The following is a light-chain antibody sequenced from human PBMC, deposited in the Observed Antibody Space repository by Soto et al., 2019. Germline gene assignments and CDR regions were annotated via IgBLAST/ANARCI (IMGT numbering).Light chain of an antibody. CDR3: EQYGNSRT. Sequence: EIVLTQSPATLSLSPGERATLSCRASQSVSSYLAWYQQKPGQPPRLLIYGASSRATAIPDRFSGSGSGTDFTLTISRLEPEDCAVYFCEQYGNSRTFGQGTKVDIK. CDR2: GAS. V-gene: IGKV3-20*01. CDR1: QSVSSY. J-gene: IGKJ1*01.